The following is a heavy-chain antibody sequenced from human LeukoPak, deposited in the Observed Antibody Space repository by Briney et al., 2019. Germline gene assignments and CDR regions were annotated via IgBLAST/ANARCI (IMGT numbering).Heavy chain of an antibody. CDR2: FDPEDGET. CDR3: ARVTMVRGVIGYWFDP. CDR1: GYTLTELS. V-gene: IGHV1-24*01. D-gene: IGHD3-10*01. Sequence: GASVKVSCKVSGYTLTELSMHWVRQAPGKGLEWMGGFDPEDGETIYAQKFQGRVTMTEDTSTDTAYMELSSLRSEDTAVYYCARVTMVRGVIGYWFDPWGQGTLVTVSS. J-gene: IGHJ5*02.